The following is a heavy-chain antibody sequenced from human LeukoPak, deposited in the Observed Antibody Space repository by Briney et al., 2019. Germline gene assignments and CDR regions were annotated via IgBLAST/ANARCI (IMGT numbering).Heavy chain of an antibody. V-gene: IGHV1-69*13. Sequence: GASVKVSCKASGGTFSSYAISWVRQAPGQGLEWMGGIIPIFGTANYAQKFQGRVTITADESTSTAYMELSSLRSEDTAVYYCARRRYFDWFGNYYFDYWGQGTLVTVSS. D-gene: IGHD3-9*01. CDR1: GGTFSSYA. CDR2: IIPIFGTA. J-gene: IGHJ4*02. CDR3: ARRRYFDWFGNYYFDY.